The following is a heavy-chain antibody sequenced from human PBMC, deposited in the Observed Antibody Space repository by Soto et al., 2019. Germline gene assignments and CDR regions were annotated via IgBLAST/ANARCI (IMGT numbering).Heavy chain of an antibody. CDR1: GFTFSSYS. CDR3: ARDHDTAMVTVCDY. D-gene: IGHD5-18*01. V-gene: IGHV3-21*01. CDR2: ISSSSSYI. Sequence: GSLRLSCAASGFTFSSYSMNWVRQAPGKGLEWVSSISSSSSYIYYADSVKGRFTISRDNAKNSLYLQMNSLRAEDTAVYYCARDHDTAMVTVCDYWGQGTLVTVSS. J-gene: IGHJ4*02.